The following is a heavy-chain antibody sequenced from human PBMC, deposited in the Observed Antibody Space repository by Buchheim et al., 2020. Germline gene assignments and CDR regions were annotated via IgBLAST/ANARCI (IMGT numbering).Heavy chain of an antibody. D-gene: IGHD5-18*01. Sequence: QVQLVESGGGVVQPGRSLRLSCAASGFTFSSYGMHWVRQAPGKGLEWVAVISYDGSNKYYADSVKGRFTISRDNSKNTLYLPMNSLRAEDTAVYYCAKAYPVDTAMVIFGMDVWGQGTT. CDR2: ISYDGSNK. CDR3: AKAYPVDTAMVIFGMDV. J-gene: IGHJ6*02. V-gene: IGHV3-30*18. CDR1: GFTFSSYG.